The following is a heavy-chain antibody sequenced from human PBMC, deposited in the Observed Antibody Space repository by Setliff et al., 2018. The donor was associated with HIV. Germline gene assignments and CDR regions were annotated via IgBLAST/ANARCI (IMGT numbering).Heavy chain of an antibody. CDR1: GGSISSSNW. CDR2: IYHSGSA. J-gene: IGHJ5*02. CDR3: ARILVAAAGTGFDP. V-gene: IGHV4-4*02. D-gene: IGHD6-13*01. Sequence: TSETLSLTCAVSGGSISSSNWWSWVRQPPGKGLEWIGEIYHSGSANYNPSLKSRVIISIDKSKNTFSLKVSSVTAADTAVYYCARILVAAAGTGFDPWGQGILVTVSS.